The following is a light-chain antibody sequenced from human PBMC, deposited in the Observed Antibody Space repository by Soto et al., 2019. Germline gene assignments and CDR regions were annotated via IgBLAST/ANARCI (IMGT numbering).Light chain of an antibody. CDR3: QQLNSYPPWT. V-gene: IGKV1-9*01. CDR2: AAS. Sequence: DIPLTQSPSFLSASVGDRVTITCRASQGIRSYLAWYQQKPGKAPKLLIYAASTLQSGVPSRFSGSGSGTEFTLTINSLQPEDFATYYCQQLNSYPPWTFGQGTKVEIK. J-gene: IGKJ1*01. CDR1: QGIRSY.